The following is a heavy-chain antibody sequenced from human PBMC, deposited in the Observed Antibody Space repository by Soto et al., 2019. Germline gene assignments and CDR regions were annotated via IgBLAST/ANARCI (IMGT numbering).Heavy chain of an antibody. Sequence: QVQLVQSGAEVKTPGSSLKVSCKVSGSRFSNYVISWLRQAPGHGLEWLGRIIPIFNSTKYAQSFQGRFTITADQSTSTASLELSSLRSDDTAVYYCAREGRGKKAGYNGLVSLGYWGQGTMVTVSS. J-gene: IGHJ4*02. V-gene: IGHV1-69*01. D-gene: IGHD2-2*02. CDR3: AREGRGKKAGYNGLVSLGY. CDR1: GSRFSNYV. CDR2: IIPIFNST.